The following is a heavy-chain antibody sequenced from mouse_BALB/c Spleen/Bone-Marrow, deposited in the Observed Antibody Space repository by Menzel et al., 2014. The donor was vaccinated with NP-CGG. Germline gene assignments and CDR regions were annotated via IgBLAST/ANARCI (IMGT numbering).Heavy chain of an antibody. V-gene: IGHV1-12*01. Sequence: QSGAELVKPGASVKMSCKASGYTFTSYNMHWVKQTPGQGLEWIGAIYPGNGDTSCNQKFKGKATLTADKSSSTAYMQLSSLTSEDSAVYYCASRGGYYAMDYWGQGTSVTVSS. CDR3: ASRGGYYAMDY. CDR1: GYTFTSYN. J-gene: IGHJ4*01. CDR2: IYPGNGDT.